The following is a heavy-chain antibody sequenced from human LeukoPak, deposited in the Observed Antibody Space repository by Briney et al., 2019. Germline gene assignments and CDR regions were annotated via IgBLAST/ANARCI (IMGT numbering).Heavy chain of an antibody. D-gene: IGHD3-10*01. CDR2: IYHSGST. CDR3: ARAPGLSPFGSFDI. J-gene: IGHJ3*02. Sequence: PSETLSLTCTVSGYSISSGYYWGWIRQPPGKGLEWIGSIYHSGSTYYNPSLKSRVTISVDTSKNQFSLKLSSVTAADTAVYYCARAPGLSPFGSFDIWGQGTMVTVSS. V-gene: IGHV4-38-2*02. CDR1: GYSISSGYY.